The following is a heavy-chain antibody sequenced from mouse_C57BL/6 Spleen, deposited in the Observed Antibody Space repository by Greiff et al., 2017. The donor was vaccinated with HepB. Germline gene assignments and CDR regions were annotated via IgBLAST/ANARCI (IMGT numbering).Heavy chain of an antibody. CDR3: TGGRIHGYFDV. J-gene: IGHJ1*03. Sequence: EVKLVESGGGLVQPGGSMKLSCVASGFTFSNYWMNWVRQSPEKGLEWVAQIRLKSDNYATHYAESVKGRFTISRDDSKSSVYLQMNNLRAEDTGIYYCTGGRIHGYFDVWGTGTTVTVSS. CDR2: IRLKSDNYAT. V-gene: IGHV6-3*01. CDR1: GFTFSNYW.